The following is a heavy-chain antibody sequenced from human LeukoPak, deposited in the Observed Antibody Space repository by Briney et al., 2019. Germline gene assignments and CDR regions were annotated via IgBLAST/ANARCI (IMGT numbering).Heavy chain of an antibody. CDR3: ARDPRGAGWLQNPASWFDL. V-gene: IGHV1-18*01. J-gene: IGHJ5*02. Sequence: RASVKVSCKASGYTFPSFGTNWVRQAPGQGLAWMGWISGYNGNTNYAQKLQGRVTMTTDTSTSTAYMELRSLRSDDTAVYFCARDPRGAGWLQNPASWFDLWGQGTLVTVSS. CDR2: ISGYNGNT. CDR1: GYTFPSFG. D-gene: IGHD5-24*01.